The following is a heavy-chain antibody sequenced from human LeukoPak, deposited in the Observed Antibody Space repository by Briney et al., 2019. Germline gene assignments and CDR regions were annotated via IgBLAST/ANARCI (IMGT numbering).Heavy chain of an antibody. CDR1: GFTVSSNY. CDR2: ISGSGGST. V-gene: IGHV3-23*01. CDR3: AKPHYYDSGGYLFDY. J-gene: IGHJ4*02. Sequence: PGGSLRLSCAASGFTVSSNYMSWVRQAPGKGLEWVSGISGSGGSTYYADSLKGRFTISRDNSKSTLYLQITGLRAEDTALYYCAKPHYYDSGGYLFDYWGQGTLVTVSS. D-gene: IGHD3-22*01.